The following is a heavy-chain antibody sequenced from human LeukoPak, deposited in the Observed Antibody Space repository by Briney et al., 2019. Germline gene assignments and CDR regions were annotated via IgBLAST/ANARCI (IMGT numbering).Heavy chain of an antibody. D-gene: IGHD1-26*01. Sequence: GGSLRLSCAASGFTVSSNYMSWVRQAPGKGLEWVSAISGSGGSTYYADSVKGRFTISRDNAKNSLYLQMNSLRAEDTAVYYCARDQEVGATLDYWGQGTLVTVSS. CDR2: ISGSGGST. V-gene: IGHV3-53*01. CDR3: ARDQEVGATLDY. J-gene: IGHJ4*02. CDR1: GFTVSSNY.